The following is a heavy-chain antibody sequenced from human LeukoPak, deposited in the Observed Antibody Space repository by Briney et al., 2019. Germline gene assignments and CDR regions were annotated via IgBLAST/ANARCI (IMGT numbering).Heavy chain of an antibody. CDR2: INPNSGGT. CDR3: ARERSGILGYYYYGMDV. J-gene: IGHJ6*02. Sequence: ASVKVSCKASGYTFTGYYMHWVRQAPGQGLEWVGRINPNSGGTNYAQKLQGRVTMTRDTSISTVYMELSRLRSDDTAVYYCARERSGILGYYYYGMDVWGQGTTVTVSS. V-gene: IGHV1-2*06. CDR1: GYTFTGYY. D-gene: IGHD3-10*01.